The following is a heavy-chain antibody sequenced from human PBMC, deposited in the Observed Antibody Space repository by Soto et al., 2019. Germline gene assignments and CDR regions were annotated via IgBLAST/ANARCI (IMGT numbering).Heavy chain of an antibody. CDR2: IIPIFGTA. CDR3: ARDRGPPLGRGLNWFDP. CDR1: GVTFSSYA. D-gene: IGHD2-15*01. Sequence: QVQLVQSVAEVKKPGSSVKVSCKASGVTFSSYAISWVRQAPGQGLEWMGGIIPIFGTANYAQKFQGRVTITADESTSTAYMALSSLRSEDTAVYYCARDRGPPLGRGLNWFDPWGQGTLVTVSS. V-gene: IGHV1-69*01. J-gene: IGHJ5*02.